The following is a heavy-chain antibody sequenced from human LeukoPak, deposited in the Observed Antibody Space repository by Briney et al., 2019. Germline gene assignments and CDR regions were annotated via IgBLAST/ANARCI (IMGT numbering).Heavy chain of an antibody. V-gene: IGHV4-34*01. CDR2: INHSGST. Sequence: PSETLSLTCAVYGGSFSGYYWSWIRQPPGKGLEWIGEINHSGSTNYNPSLKSRVTISVDTSKNQFSLKLSSVTAADTAVYYCARGGRIAVAANWFDPWGQGTLVTVSS. CDR1: GGSFSGYY. CDR3: ARGGRIAVAANWFDP. J-gene: IGHJ5*02. D-gene: IGHD6-19*01.